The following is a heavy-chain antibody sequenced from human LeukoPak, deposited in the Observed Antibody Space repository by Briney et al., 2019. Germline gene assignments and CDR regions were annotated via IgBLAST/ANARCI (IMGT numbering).Heavy chain of an antibody. Sequence: PSETLSLTCTVSGGSISSRSYYWGWIRQPPGKGLEWIGSIYYSGSTYYNPSLKSRVTISVDTSKNQFSLKLSSVTAADTAVYYCARSQRAYCSRSCIAAAGTGFDYWGQGTLVTVSS. CDR2: IYYSGST. J-gene: IGHJ4*02. CDR1: GGSISSRSYY. V-gene: IGHV4-39*01. D-gene: IGHD6-13*01. CDR3: ARSQRAYCSRSCIAAAGTGFDY.